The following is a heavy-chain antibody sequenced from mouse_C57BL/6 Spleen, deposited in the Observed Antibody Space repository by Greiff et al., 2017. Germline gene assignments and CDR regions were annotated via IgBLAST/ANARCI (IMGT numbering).Heavy chain of an antibody. CDR3: AREVPIPMPFAY. Sequence: QVQLQQPGAELVKPGASVKLSCKASGYTFTSYWMHWVKQRPGRGLEWIGRIDPNSGGTKYNEKFKSKATLTVDKPSSTAYMQLSSLTSEDSAVYYCAREVPIPMPFAYWGQGTLVTVSA. CDR2: IDPNSGGT. D-gene: IGHD6-5*01. V-gene: IGHV1-72*01. CDR1: GYTFTSYW. J-gene: IGHJ3*01.